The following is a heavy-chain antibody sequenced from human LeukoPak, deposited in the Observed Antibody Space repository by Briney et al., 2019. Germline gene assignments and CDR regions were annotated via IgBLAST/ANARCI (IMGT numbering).Heavy chain of an antibody. CDR1: GYSFTDYW. V-gene: IGHV5-51*01. CDR3: TRVDFYYYYMDF. CDR2: IYPRDSHT. J-gene: IGHJ6*03. Sequence: GEPLQTSCKASGYSFTDYWIGCVRQMPGKGLEWMGIIYPRDSHTIYSPSFQGQVTVSADKSITTAYLQWSSLKASDTAIYYCTRVDFYYYYMDFWGKGTTVSVSS.